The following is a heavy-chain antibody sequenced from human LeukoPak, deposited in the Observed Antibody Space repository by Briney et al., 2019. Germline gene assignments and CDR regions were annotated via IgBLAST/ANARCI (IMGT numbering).Heavy chain of an antibody. J-gene: IGHJ4*02. CDR3: ASISPGYSSGWYFVY. CDR2: IYYSGST. CDR1: GGSISSYY. Sequence: SETLSPTCTVSGGSISSYYWSWIRQPPGKGLEWIGYIYYSGSTNYNPSLKSRVTISVDTSKNQFSLKLSSVTAADTAVYYCASISPGYSSGWYFVYWGQGTLVTVSS. D-gene: IGHD6-19*01. V-gene: IGHV4-59*01.